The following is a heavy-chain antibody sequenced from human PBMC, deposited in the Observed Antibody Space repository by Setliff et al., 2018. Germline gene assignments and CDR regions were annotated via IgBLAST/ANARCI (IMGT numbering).Heavy chain of an antibody. CDR3: AKGGNITRETYYYYGMDV. CDR1: GHIFSSYG. D-gene: IGHD1-20*01. Sequence: ASVKVSCKASGHIFSSYGISWVRQAPGQGLEWMGWISSYNDVTNYAQRFQGRVTMTTDTSASAAYMELRSLRSDDTAVYYCAKGGNITRETYYYYGMDVLGQGTTVTVSS. J-gene: IGHJ6*02. V-gene: IGHV1-18*01. CDR2: ISSYNDVT.